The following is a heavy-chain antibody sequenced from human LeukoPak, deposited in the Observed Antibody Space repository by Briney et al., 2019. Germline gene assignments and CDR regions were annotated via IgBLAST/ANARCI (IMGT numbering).Heavy chain of an antibody. D-gene: IGHD3-3*01. V-gene: IGHV4-59*01. CDR2: IYYSGST. J-gene: IGHJ3*02. Sequence: SETLSLTCTLSGGSISSYYWSWIRQPPGKGLEWIGYIYYSGSTNYNPSLRSRVIISVDTSKNQFSLKLSSVTAADTAVYYCARGICGVLINAFDSWGQGTMVTVSS. CDR1: GGSISSYY. CDR3: ARGICGVLINAFDS.